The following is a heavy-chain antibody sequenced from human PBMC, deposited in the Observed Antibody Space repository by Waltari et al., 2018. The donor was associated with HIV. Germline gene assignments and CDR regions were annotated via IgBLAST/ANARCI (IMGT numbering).Heavy chain of an antibody. V-gene: IGHV4-34*01. D-gene: IGHD1-26*01. CDR1: GGSFSGYY. Sequence: QVQLQQWGAGLLKPSETLSLTCAVYGGSFSGYYWSWIRQPPGKGLEWIGEINHSGSTNYNPSLKSRVTISVDTSKNQFSLKLSSVTAADTAVYYCARGLSGSYSDYWGQGTLVTVSS. CDR3: ARGLSGSYSDY. J-gene: IGHJ4*02. CDR2: INHSGST.